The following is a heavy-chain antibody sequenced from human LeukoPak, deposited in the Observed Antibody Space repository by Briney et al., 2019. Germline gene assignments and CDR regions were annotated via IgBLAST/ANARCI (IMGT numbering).Heavy chain of an antibody. CDR2: IKSKTDGGTT. V-gene: IGHV3-15*01. J-gene: IGHJ4*02. CDR3: TTPGPIAVAGRGAMIDY. Sequence: GGSLRLSCAASGFTVSSNYMSWVRQAPGKGLEWVGRIKSKTDGGTTDYAAPVKGRFTISRDDSKNTLYLQMNSLKTEDTAVYYCTTPGPIAVAGRGAMIDYWGQGTLVTVSS. CDR1: GFTVSSNY. D-gene: IGHD6-19*01.